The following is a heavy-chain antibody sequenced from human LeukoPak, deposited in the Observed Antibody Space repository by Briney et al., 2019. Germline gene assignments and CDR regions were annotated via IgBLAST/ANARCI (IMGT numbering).Heavy chain of an antibody. CDR1: GYTFTSCA. D-gene: IGHD6-19*01. CDR2: INAGNGNT. CDR3: AGPSGYSSGWGFDY. J-gene: IGHJ4*02. V-gene: IGHV1-3*01. Sequence: ASVKVSCKASGYTFTSCAMHWVRQAPGQRLEWMGWINAGNGNTKYSQKFQGRVTITRDTSASTAYMELSSLRSEDTAVYYCAGPSGYSSGWGFDYWGQGTLVTVSS.